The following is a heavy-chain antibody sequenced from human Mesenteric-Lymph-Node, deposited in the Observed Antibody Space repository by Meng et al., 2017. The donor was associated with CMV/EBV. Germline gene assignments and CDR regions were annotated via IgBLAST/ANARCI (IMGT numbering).Heavy chain of an antibody. Sequence: GESLKISCAASGFTFDDFGMSWVRQAPGKGLEWVSRINPNGGSTGYVDSVKGRFTISRDNAKNSLYLQMNSLRAEDTAVYYCAKDSYSKGDYWGQGTLVTVSS. J-gene: IGHJ4*02. CDR1: GFTFDDFG. V-gene: IGHV3-20*04. CDR3: AKDSYSKGDY. CDR2: INPNGGST. D-gene: IGHD4-11*01.